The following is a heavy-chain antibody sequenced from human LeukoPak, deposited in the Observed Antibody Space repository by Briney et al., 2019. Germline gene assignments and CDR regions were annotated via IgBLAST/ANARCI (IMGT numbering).Heavy chain of an antibody. V-gene: IGHV4-59*01. D-gene: IGHD4-17*01. CDR2: IYYSGTT. CDR3: AREVPHATVLEGIDV. J-gene: IGHJ6*01. CDR1: GGSISYYY. Sequence: SETLSLTCTVSGGSISYYYWSWIRQSPGKGLEWIGYIYYSGTTNYNPSLKSRVTISVDTSKNQFSLQLRSVTAADTAVYYCAREVPHATVLEGIDVWGHGTTVTISS.